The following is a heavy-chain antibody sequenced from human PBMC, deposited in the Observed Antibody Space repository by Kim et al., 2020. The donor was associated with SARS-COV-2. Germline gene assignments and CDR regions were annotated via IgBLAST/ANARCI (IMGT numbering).Heavy chain of an antibody. CDR3: ARGRDIVVVVAATPHWFDP. D-gene: IGHD2-15*01. CDR1: GYSFTSYW. CDR2: IYPGDSDT. Sequence: GESLKISCKGSGYSFTSYWIGWVRQMPGKGLEWMGIIYPGDSDTRYSPSFQGQVTISADKSISTAYLQWSSLKASDTAMYYCARGRDIVVVVAATPHWFDPWGQGTLVTVSS. J-gene: IGHJ5*02. V-gene: IGHV5-51*01.